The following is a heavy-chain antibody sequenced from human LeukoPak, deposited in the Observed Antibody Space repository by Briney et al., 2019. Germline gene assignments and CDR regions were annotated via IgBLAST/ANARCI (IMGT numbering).Heavy chain of an antibody. Sequence: ASVKVSCKASGYTFSGQDTHWLRQAPGQGLEWMGWINPKSGATYYTQKFQGRVTMSSDTSISTAYMELTRLTSDDTAVYYCARGGTMFRGGDWRQGTLVTVSS. J-gene: IGHJ1*01. V-gene: IGHV1-2*02. CDR2: INPKSGAT. D-gene: IGHD3-10*01. CDR3: ARGGTMFRGGD. CDR1: GYTFSGQD.